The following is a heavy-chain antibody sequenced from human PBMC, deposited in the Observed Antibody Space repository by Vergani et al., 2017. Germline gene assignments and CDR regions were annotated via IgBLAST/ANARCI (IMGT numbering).Heavy chain of an antibody. CDR3: ARGLAAAGSNYGMDV. CDR2: IDPSDSYT. J-gene: IGHJ6*02. Sequence: EVQLVQSGAEVKKPGESLRISCKGSGYSFTSYWISWVRQMPGKGLEWRGRIDPSDSYTNYSPSFQGHVTISADKSISTAYLQWSSLKASDTAMYYCARGLAAAGSNYGMDVWGQGTTVTVSS. V-gene: IGHV5-10-1*03. D-gene: IGHD6-13*01. CDR1: GYSFTSYW.